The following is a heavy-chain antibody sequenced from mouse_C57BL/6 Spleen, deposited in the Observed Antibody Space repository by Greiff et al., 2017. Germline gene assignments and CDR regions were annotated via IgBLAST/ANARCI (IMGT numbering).Heavy chain of an antibody. Sequence: QVHVKQPGAELVKPGASVKMSCKASGYTFTSYWITWVKQRPGQGLEWIGDIYPGSGSTNYNEKFKSKATLTVDTSSSTAYMQLSSLTSEDSAVYYCARRGGNTLYAMDYWGQGTSVTVSS. V-gene: IGHV1-55*01. CDR2: IYPGSGST. D-gene: IGHD1-1*02. CDR3: ARRGGNTLYAMDY. J-gene: IGHJ4*01. CDR1: GYTFTSYW.